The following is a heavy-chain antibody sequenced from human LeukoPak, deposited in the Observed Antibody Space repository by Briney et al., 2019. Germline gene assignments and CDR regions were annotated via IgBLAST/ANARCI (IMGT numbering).Heavy chain of an antibody. CDR1: GFTFSSYA. J-gene: IGHJ4*02. D-gene: IGHD3-10*01. CDR3: ARSRGVAYYFDY. Sequence: QSGRSLRLSCAASGFTFSSYAMHWVRQAPGKGLEWVAVISYDGSNKYYADSVKGRFTISRDNSKNTPYLQMNSLRAEDTAVYYCARSRGVAYYFDYWDQGTLVTVSS. CDR2: ISYDGSNK. V-gene: IGHV3-30-3*01.